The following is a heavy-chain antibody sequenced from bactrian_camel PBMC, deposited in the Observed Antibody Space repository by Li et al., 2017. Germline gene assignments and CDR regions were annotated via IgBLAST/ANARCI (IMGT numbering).Heavy chain of an antibody. CDR3: AKDRLSWSWAYEYNY. Sequence: QVQLVESGGGLVQPGGSLRLSCAASGFTFSSYFMMSWVRQAPGKGLEWVSSIYTGGDFIYYTDSVKGRFTNSRDNAKNTLYLQLNSLKIEDTAMYYCAKDRLSWSWAYEYNYWGQGTQVTVS. D-gene: IGHD5*01. CDR1: GFTFSSYFM. V-gene: IGHV3S6*01. CDR2: IYTGGDFI. J-gene: IGHJ4*01.